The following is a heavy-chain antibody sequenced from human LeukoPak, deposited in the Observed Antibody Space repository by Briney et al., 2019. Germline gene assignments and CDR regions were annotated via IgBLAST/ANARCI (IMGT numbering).Heavy chain of an antibody. D-gene: IGHD3-10*02. V-gene: IGHV3-23*01. CDR2: ISGSGGST. CDR1: GFTFDDYG. J-gene: IGHJ6*04. CDR3: AELGITMIGGV. Sequence: PGGSLRLSCAASGFTFDDYGMSWVRQAPGKGLEWVSAISGSGGSTYYADSVKGRFTISRDSSKNTLYLLMNSLRAEDTAVYYCAELGITMIGGVWGKGTTVTISS.